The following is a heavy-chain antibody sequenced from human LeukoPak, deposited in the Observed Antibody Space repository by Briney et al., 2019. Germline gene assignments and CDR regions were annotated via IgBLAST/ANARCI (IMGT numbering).Heavy chain of an antibody. V-gene: IGHV3-30*18. Sequence: PGGSLRLSCAASGFTFSSYGMHWVRLAPGKGLEWVAVISYDGSNKYYADSVKGRFTISRDNSKNTLYLQMNSLRAEDTAVYYCAKEPTSYYYYGMDVWGKGTTVTVSS. CDR3: AKEPTSYYYYGMDV. J-gene: IGHJ6*04. CDR2: ISYDGSNK. CDR1: GFTFSSYG.